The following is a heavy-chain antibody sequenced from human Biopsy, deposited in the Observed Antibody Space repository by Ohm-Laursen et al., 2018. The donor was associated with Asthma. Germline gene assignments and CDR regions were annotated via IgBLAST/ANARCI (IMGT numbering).Heavy chain of an antibody. Sequence: SVKVSCKVPGGTFSNFAISWVRQAPGQGLEWLGGIMTVFGTTNYAQKFQGRVTITADESTSTAYMEVNSLRSEDTAIYYCARCQVGYSSGWSLLLKKIYYSGMDVWGQGTAVTVSS. V-gene: IGHV1-69*13. CDR2: IMTVFGTT. D-gene: IGHD6-19*01. J-gene: IGHJ6*02. CDR1: GGTFSNFA. CDR3: ARCQVGYSSGWSLLLKKIYYSGMDV.